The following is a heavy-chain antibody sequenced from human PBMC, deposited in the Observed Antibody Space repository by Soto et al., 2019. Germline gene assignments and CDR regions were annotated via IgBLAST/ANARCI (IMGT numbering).Heavy chain of an antibody. Sequence: VQLVQSGAEVKKPGSSVKVSCKASGGTFSSYAISWVRQAPGQGLEWMGGIIPIFGTANYAQKFQGRVTITADESTSTAYMELSSLRSEDTAVYYCARDHPNYDILTGYYGMDVWGQGTTVTVSS. CDR3: ARDHPNYDILTGYYGMDV. V-gene: IGHV1-69*01. D-gene: IGHD3-9*01. CDR2: IIPIFGTA. CDR1: GGTFSSYA. J-gene: IGHJ6*02.